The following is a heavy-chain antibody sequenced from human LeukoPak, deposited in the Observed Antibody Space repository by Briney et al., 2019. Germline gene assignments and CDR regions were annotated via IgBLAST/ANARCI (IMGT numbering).Heavy chain of an antibody. J-gene: IGHJ4*02. CDR2: IYYSGST. V-gene: IGHV4-39*01. D-gene: IGHD3-22*01. CDR1: GGSISSSYYY. CDR3: ARDYYDSSGYYAPLFDY. Sequence: SETLSLTCTVSGGSISSSYYYWGWIRQPPGKGLEWIGSIYYSGSTYYNPSLKSRVTISVDTSKNQFSLKLSSVTAADTAVYYCARDYYDSSGYYAPLFDYWGQGTLVTVSS.